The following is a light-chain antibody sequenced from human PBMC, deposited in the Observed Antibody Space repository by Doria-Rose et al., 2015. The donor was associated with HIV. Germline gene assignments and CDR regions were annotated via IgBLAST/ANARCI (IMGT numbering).Light chain of an antibody. CDR1: SSNIGADYD. CDR3: QSYDSSLSGSVV. J-gene: IGLJ2*01. V-gene: IGLV1-40*01. CDR2: GNS. Sequence: QSVLTQPPSVSGAPGQRVTISCTGSSSNIGADYDVHWYQQLPGTATKLLIYGNSNRPSGVPDRFSGSKSGTSASLAITGLQAEDEADYYCQSYDSSLSGSVVFGGGTKLTVL.